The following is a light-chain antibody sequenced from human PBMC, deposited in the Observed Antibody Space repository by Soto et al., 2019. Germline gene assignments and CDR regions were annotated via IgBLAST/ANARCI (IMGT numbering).Light chain of an antibody. CDR2: DVT. V-gene: IGLV2-11*01. CDR1: TSDVGGYNY. J-gene: IGLJ1*01. Sequence: QSALTQPRSVSGSPGQSVTISCTGTTSDVGGYNYVSWYQQHPGKVPKLMIYDVTKRPSGVPDRFSGSKSGNTASLTISGLRPDDEADYYCCSYAGRYTFYVFGTGTKVTVL. CDR3: CSYAGRYTFYV.